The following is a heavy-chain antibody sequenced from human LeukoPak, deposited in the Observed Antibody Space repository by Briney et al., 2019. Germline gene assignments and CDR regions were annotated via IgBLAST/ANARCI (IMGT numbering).Heavy chain of an antibody. CDR2: ISSSSSYI. CDR1: GFTFSSYS. V-gene: IGHV3-21*01. Sequence: GGSLRLSCAASGFTFSSYSMNWVRQAPGKGLEWVSSISSSSSYIHYADSVKGRFTISRDNAKNSLYLQMHSLRAEDTAVYDCARSYNWNDGFDYWGQGTLVTVPS. CDR3: ARSYNWNDGFDY. J-gene: IGHJ4*02. D-gene: IGHD1-20*01.